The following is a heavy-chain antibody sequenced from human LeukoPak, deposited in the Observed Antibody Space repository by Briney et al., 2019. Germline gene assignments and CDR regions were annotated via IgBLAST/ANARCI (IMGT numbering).Heavy chain of an antibody. CDR1: GGSLTNYY. V-gene: IGHV4-4*09. Sequence: ETLSLTCSVSGGSLTNYYWGWIRQPPGKGLEFIGYIHSDGTTNYDSSLQSRVAISLDTSKIQFSLRLYSVTAADTALYFCARLNFRGGEALHFDSWGQGTLVTVSS. CDR2: IHSDGTT. CDR3: ARLNFRGGEALHFDS. D-gene: IGHD3-16*01. J-gene: IGHJ4*02.